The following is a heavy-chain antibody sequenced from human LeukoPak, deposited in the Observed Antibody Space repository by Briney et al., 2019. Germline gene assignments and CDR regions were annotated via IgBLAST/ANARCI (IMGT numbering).Heavy chain of an antibody. CDR1: GFTFSSYA. Sequence: PGGSLRLSCAASGFTFSSYAMSWVRQAPGKGLEWVSGISGSGGSTYYADSVKGRFTISRDNSKNTLYLQMNSLRAEDTAVYYCAKDQGGVVPAAILYYFDYWGQGTLVTVSS. J-gene: IGHJ4*02. V-gene: IGHV3-23*01. CDR2: ISGSGGST. CDR3: AKDQGGVVPAAILYYFDY. D-gene: IGHD2-2*02.